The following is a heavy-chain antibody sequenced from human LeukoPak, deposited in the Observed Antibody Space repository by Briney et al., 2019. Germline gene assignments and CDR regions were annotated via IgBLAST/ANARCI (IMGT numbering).Heavy chain of an antibody. D-gene: IGHD6-19*01. J-gene: IGHJ4*02. CDR2: ISYDGSNK. CDR1: GFTFSSYG. Sequence: GRSLRLSCAASGFTFSSYGMHWVRQAPGKGLEWVAVISYDGSNKYYADSVKGRFTISRDNSKNTLYLQMNSLRAEDTAVYYCGRGGYSSGWAFGYWGQGTLVTVSS. V-gene: IGHV3-30*03. CDR3: GRGGYSSGWAFGY.